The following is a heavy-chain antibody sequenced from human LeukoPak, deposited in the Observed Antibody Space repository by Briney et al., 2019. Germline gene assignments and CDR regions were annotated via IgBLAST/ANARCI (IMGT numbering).Heavy chain of an antibody. V-gene: IGHV3-23*01. CDR3: AKDSYRYCSGGSCYFDY. CDR1: GFTFSSYA. Sequence: GGSLRLSCAASGFTFSSYAMSWVRQAPGKGLEWVSAISGSGGSTYYADSVKGRFTISRDNSKNTLYLQMNSLRAEDTAVYYCAKDSYRYCSGGSCYFDYWGLGTLVTVSS. D-gene: IGHD2-15*01. J-gene: IGHJ4*02. CDR2: ISGSGGST.